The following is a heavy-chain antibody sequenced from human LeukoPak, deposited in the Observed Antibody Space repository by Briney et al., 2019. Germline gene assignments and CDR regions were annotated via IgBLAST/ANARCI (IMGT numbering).Heavy chain of an antibody. CDR3: ARDLGIAVAGLYYYYGMDV. V-gene: IGHV4-59*01. D-gene: IGHD6-19*01. Sequence: PSETLSLTCTVSGGSISSYYWSWIRQPRGKGLEWIGYIYYSGSTNYNPSLKSRVTISVDTSKNQFSLKLSSVTAADTAVYYCARDLGIAVAGLYYYYGMDVWGQGTTVTVSS. CDR1: GGSISSYY. J-gene: IGHJ6*02. CDR2: IYYSGST.